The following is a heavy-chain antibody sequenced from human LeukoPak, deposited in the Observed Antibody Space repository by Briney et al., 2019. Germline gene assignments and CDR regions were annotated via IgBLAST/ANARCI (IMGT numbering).Heavy chain of an antibody. D-gene: IGHD3-22*01. Sequence: GGSLTLSCAASGFTVSSNYMSWVRQAPGKGLGWVSVIYSGGSTYYADSVKGRFTISRDNSKNTLYLQMNSLRAEDTAVYYCARDIWDSSGRFFDYWGQGTLVTVSS. CDR3: ARDIWDSSGRFFDY. CDR2: IYSGGST. J-gene: IGHJ4*02. V-gene: IGHV3-53*01. CDR1: GFTVSSNY.